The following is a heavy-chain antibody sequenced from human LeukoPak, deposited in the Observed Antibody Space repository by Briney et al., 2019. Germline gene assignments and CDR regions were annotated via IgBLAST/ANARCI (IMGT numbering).Heavy chain of an antibody. D-gene: IGHD6-19*01. Sequence: PGGSLRLSCAASGFTFDGYAMHWVRQAPGKGLEWVSGISWNSGNIGYADSVKGRFTISRDNAKNSLYLQMNSLRAEDTALYYCAKDRRSSVGSFDIWGQGTMVTVSS. CDR1: GFTFDGYA. J-gene: IGHJ3*02. V-gene: IGHV3-9*01. CDR3: AKDRRSSVGSFDI. CDR2: ISWNSGNI.